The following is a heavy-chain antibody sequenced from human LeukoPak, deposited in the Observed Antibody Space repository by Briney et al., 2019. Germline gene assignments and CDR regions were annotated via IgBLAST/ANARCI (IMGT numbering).Heavy chain of an antibody. CDR3: ARDFYASGFYFWFDP. CDR2: VSPSGTT. D-gene: IGHD2/OR15-2a*01. V-gene: IGHV4-4*07. J-gene: IGHJ5*02. Sequence: SETLSLTCTVSGGYTGSHYWSWIRQPAGKGLEWIGRVSPSGTTHYNPSFGSRVTMSVDTSKNYFSLRLTAATAADTAVYYCARDFYASGFYFWFDPWGQGILVTVSS. CDR1: GGYTGSHY.